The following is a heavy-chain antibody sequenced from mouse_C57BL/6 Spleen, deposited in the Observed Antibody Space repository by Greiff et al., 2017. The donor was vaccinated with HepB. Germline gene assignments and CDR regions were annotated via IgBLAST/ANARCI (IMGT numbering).Heavy chain of an antibody. CDR3: AREGDLSFDY. CDR1: GYAFTNYL. D-gene: IGHD3-3*01. Sequence: QVQLQQSGAELVRPGTSVKVSCKASGYAFTNYLIEWVKQRPGQGLERIGVINPGSGGTNYNEKFKGKATLTADKSSSTAYMQLSSLTSEDSAVYFCAREGDLSFDYWGQGTTLTVSS. V-gene: IGHV1-54*01. J-gene: IGHJ2*01. CDR2: INPGSGGT.